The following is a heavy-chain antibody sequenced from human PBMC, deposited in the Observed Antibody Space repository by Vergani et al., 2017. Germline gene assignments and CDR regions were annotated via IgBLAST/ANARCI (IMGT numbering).Heavy chain of an antibody. D-gene: IGHD1-14*01. Sequence: QVQLQESGPGLVKPSETLSLTCTVSGGSISSYYWSWIRQPPGKGLEWIGYIYYSGSTNYNPSLKSRVTISVDTSKNQFSLKLSSVTAAETAVYYCARVRNGGYYYYYMAVWGKGTTVTVSS. J-gene: IGHJ6*03. V-gene: IGHV4-59*01. CDR3: ARVRNGGYYYYYMAV. CDR2: IYYSGST. CDR1: GGSISSYY.